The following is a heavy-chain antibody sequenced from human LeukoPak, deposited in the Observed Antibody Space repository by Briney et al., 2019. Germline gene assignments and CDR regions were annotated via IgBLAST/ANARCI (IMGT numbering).Heavy chain of an antibody. CDR3: ARGDEYCSSTSCYAGASYGLDV. J-gene: IGHJ6*02. V-gene: IGHV3-48*03. D-gene: IGHD2-2*01. CDR2: ISSIGRTI. CDR1: GFTFSSYE. Sequence: GGSLRLSCAASGFTFSSYEFNWVRQAPGKGLEWVSYISSIGRTIFYADSVKGRFTISRDNAKNSLYLQMNSLRAEDTAVYHCARGDEYCSSTSCYAGASYGLDVWGQGTTVTVSS.